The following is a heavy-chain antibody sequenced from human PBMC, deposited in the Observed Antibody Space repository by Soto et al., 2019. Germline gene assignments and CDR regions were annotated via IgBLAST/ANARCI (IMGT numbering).Heavy chain of an antibody. CDR3: SRRAPEGFDP. J-gene: IGHJ5*02. CDR2: MSYSGST. V-gene: IGHV4-39*01. Sequence: SETLSLTCTISGGSISKSSYYWVWIRQPPGKGLEWVGSMSYSGSTYYNPSLKSRVAISVDTSKNQLSLQVSSVTAADTAVYYCSRRAPEGFDPWGQGTLVTVSS. CDR1: GGSISKSSYY.